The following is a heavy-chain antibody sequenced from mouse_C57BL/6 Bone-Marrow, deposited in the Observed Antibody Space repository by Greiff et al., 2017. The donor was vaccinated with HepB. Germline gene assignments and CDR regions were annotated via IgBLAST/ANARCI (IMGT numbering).Heavy chain of an antibody. D-gene: IGHD2-14*01. V-gene: IGHV3-6*01. Sequence: EVKLQESGPGLVKPSQSLSLTCSVTGYSITSGYYWNWIRQFPGNKLEWMGYISYDGSNNYNPSLKNRISITRDTSKNQFFLKLNSVTTEDTATYYCARDIGGYFAMDYWGQGTSVTVSS. CDR1: GYSITSGYY. CDR3: ARDIGGYFAMDY. CDR2: ISYDGSN. J-gene: IGHJ4*01.